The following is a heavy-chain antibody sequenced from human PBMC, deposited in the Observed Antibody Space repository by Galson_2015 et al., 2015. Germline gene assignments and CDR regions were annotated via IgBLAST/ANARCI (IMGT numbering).Heavy chain of an antibody. CDR1: GFTFGDYA. CDR2: ISYDGSDK. D-gene: IGHD4-23*01. J-gene: IGHJ4*02. CDR3: AKDLTGGFPIDY. V-gene: IGHV3-30*04. Sequence: SLRLSCAASGFTFGDYAMSWFRQAPGKGLEWVAVISYDGSDKYYADSVKGRFTISRDNSKNTLYLQMNSLRVEDSAVYYCAKDLTGGFPIDYWGQGTLVTVSS.